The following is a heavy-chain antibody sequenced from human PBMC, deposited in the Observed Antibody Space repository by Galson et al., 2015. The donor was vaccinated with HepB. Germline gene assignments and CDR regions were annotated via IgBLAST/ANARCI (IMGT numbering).Heavy chain of an antibody. J-gene: IGHJ3*02. CDR3: ARSTFYYDILTGYYLGAFDI. Sequence: SVKVSCKASGYTFTSYAMHWVRQAPGQRLEWMGWINAGNGNTKYSQKFQGRVTITRDTSASTAYMELSSLRSEDTAVYYCARSTFYYDILTGYYLGAFDIWGQGTMVTVSS. D-gene: IGHD3-9*01. V-gene: IGHV1-3*01. CDR2: INAGNGNT. CDR1: GYTFTSYA.